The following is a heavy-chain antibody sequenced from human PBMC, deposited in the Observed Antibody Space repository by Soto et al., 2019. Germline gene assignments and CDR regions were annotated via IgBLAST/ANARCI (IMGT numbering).Heavy chain of an antibody. CDR2: IHPSGDTT. V-gene: IGHV1-46*02. Sequence: QVQLVQSGAEVKEPGASVKVSCKASGFTFQNYHMHWVRQAPGQGLEWMGIIHPSGDTTTYAQNFQGRLAMPRDTSTSTAYMELSSLTSEDTAVYYCAKDLWGSWTVDYWGQGTLITVSS. J-gene: IGHJ4*02. CDR1: GFTFQNYH. CDR3: AKDLWGSWTVDY. D-gene: IGHD3-16*01.